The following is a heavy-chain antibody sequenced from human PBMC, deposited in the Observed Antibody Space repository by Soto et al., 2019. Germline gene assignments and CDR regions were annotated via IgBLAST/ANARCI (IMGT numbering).Heavy chain of an antibody. CDR3: ARVVVPAAIGTSYYYYGMDV. J-gene: IGHJ6*02. Sequence: GASVKVSCKASGATFSSYAIIWVRQAPGQGLEWMGGIIPIFGTANYAQKFQGRVTITADESTSTAYMELSSLRSEDTAVYYCARVVVPAAIGTSYYYYGMDVWGQGTTVTVSS. D-gene: IGHD2-2*01. V-gene: IGHV1-69*13. CDR1: GATFSSYA. CDR2: IIPIFGTA.